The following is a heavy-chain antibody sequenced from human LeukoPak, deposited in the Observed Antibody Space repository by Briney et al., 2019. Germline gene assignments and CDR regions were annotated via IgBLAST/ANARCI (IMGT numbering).Heavy chain of an antibody. CDR1: GFSFTTYW. Sequence: GGSLRLSCAASGFSFTTYWMHWVRRGPGKGLVWVSRINSDGSDTIYADSVRGRFAISRDNAKNTVYLQMDSLRAEDTAVYYCARGGGDHAFDVWGQGTMVTVSS. J-gene: IGHJ3*01. V-gene: IGHV3-74*01. CDR3: ARGGGDHAFDV. D-gene: IGHD2-21*02. CDR2: INSDGSDT.